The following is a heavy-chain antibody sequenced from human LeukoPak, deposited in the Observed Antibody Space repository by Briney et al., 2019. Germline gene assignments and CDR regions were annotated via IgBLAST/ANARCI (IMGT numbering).Heavy chain of an antibody. J-gene: IGHJ6*03. Sequence: GASVKVSCKASGGTFSSYAISWVRQAPGQGLEWMGGIIPIFGTANYAQKFQGRVTITTDESTSTAYMELSSLRSEDTAVYYCARDSGYYSSSWYSKPYYYYYYMDVWGKGTTVTVS. D-gene: IGHD6-13*01. CDR1: GGTFSSYA. CDR2: IIPIFGTA. CDR3: ARDSGYYSSSWYSKPYYYYYYMDV. V-gene: IGHV1-69*05.